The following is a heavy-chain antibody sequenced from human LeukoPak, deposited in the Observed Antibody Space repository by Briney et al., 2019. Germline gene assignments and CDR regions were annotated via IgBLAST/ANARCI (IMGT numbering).Heavy chain of an antibody. CDR2: INHSGST. D-gene: IGHD3-10*01. V-gene: IGHV4-34*01. Sequence: SETLSLTCAVYGGSFSGYYWSWIRQPPGKGLEWIGEINHSGSTNYNPSLKSRVTISVDTSKNQFSLKLSSVTAADTAVYNCARRYYYGSGSYSSRVAPLDYWGQGTLVTVSS. CDR1: GGSFSGYY. CDR3: ARRYYYGSGSYSSRVAPLDY. J-gene: IGHJ4*02.